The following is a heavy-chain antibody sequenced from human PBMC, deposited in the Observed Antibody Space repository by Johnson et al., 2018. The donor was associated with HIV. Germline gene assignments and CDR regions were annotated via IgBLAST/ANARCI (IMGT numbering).Heavy chain of an antibody. V-gene: IGHV3-11*04. D-gene: IGHD5-24*01. Sequence: QVQLVESGGGLVKPGGSLRLSCAASGFIFSDYYLTWIRQAPGKGLEWISYISNSASAIYYADSVTGRFTISRDNSKNTRFLPMNSLGAEDTAVFYCARACRDGYTCDVYDIWGQGTMVTVSS. CDR2: ISNSASAI. J-gene: IGHJ3*02. CDR1: GFIFSDYY. CDR3: ARACRDGYTCDVYDI.